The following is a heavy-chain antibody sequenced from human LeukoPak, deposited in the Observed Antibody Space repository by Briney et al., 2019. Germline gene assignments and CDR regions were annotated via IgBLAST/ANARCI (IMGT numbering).Heavy chain of an antibody. Sequence: PGGPLRLSCEVSGFTPSHFWMHWVRQAPGKGLEWVARVDGPGRDNVYADSVNGRFTLARDNAKNKLYLQMNSLRHDDTAMYYCVSDLLPDAFDIWGQGTRVTVSS. CDR2: VDGPGRDN. J-gene: IGHJ3*02. D-gene: IGHD2-15*01. CDR1: GFTPSHFW. CDR3: VSDLLPDAFDI. V-gene: IGHV3-74*01.